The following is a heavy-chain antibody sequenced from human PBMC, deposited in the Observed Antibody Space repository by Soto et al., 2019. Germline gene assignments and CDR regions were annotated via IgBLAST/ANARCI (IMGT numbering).Heavy chain of an antibody. D-gene: IGHD6-19*01. CDR2: VYHSGGT. CDR3: AGTDSYTSGLDY. Sequence: SETLSLTCVVSGYSIKRGYYWGWIRQPPGKGLEYIGSVYHSGGTLYNPSLKSRVTISADTSKNLFSLMLSSVTAADTAVYFCAGTDSYTSGLDYWGQGTLVTVSS. J-gene: IGHJ4*02. V-gene: IGHV4-38-2*01. CDR1: GYSIKRGYY.